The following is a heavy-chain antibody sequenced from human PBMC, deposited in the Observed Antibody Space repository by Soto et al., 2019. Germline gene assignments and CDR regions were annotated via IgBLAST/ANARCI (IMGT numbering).Heavy chain of an antibody. CDR3: ASIAAAQPWKSLEKDY. J-gene: IGHJ4*02. V-gene: IGHV3-48*04. CDR2: ISSSSSTI. D-gene: IGHD6-13*01. Sequence: GGSLRLSCAASGFTFSSYSMNWVRQAPGKGLEWVSYISSSSSTIYYADSVKGRFTISRDNAKNSLYLQMNSLRAEDTAVYYCASIAAAQPWKSLEKDYWGQGTLVTVSS. CDR1: GFTFSSYS.